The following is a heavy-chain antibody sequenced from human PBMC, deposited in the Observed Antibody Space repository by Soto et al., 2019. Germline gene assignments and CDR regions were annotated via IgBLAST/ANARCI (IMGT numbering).Heavy chain of an antibody. V-gene: IGHV1-8*01. J-gene: IGHJ6*03. D-gene: IGHD2-21*01. CDR2: MNPNSGNT. Sequence: ASVKVSCKASGYTFTSYDINWVRQATGQGLEWMGWMNPNSGNTGYAQKFQGRVTMTRNTSISTAYMELSSLRSEDTAVYYCARERRGDSYYYTYYSYMDVWGKGTTVTISS. CDR3: ARERRGDSYYYTYYSYMDV. CDR1: GYTFTSYD.